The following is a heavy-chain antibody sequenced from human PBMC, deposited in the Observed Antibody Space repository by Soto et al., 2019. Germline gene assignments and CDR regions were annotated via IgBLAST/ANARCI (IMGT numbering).Heavy chain of an antibody. V-gene: IGHV1-18*01. CDR1: GYTFTTYG. J-gene: IGHJ6*02. CDR3: AREGEMPYYYYGLDV. CDR2: ISGYNGHT. D-gene: IGHD3-16*01. Sequence: QVQLVQSGAEVRKPGASVKVSCKASGYTFTTYGISWVRQAPGQGLEWMGWISGYNGHTKYAQKFQGRVTMTTDTSTSTVYMDLRSRRSDDTAVYYCAREGEMPYYYYGLDVWGQGTTVTVYS.